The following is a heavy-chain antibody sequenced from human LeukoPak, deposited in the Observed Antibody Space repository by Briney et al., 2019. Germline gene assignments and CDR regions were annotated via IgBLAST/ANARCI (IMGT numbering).Heavy chain of an antibody. CDR3: ARLPHCSSTRCYTGYCFDN. V-gene: IGHV4-38-2*01. J-gene: IGHJ4*02. D-gene: IGHD2-2*02. CDR1: GYSISSGYY. Sequence: SETLSLTCAVSGYSISSGYYWGWVRQPPGKGLEWIGSIYHSGSTNYNPSLKSRVTISVDTSENQFSLNLSSVTAADTAVYYCARLPHCSSTRCYTGYCFDNWGQGTLVTVS. CDR2: IYHSGST.